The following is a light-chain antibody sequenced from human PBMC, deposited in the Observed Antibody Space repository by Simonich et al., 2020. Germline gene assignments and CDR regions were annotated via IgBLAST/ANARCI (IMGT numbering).Light chain of an antibody. CDR1: QGISSY. Sequence: IQMTQSPSSLSASVGDRVTITCRASQGISSYLAWYQQKPGKAPKLLIYAASTLQSGVPSRFSGSGSGTDFTLTISCLQSEDFATYYCQQYYSYPITFGQGTRLEIK. CDR3: QQYYSYPIT. CDR2: AAS. J-gene: IGKJ5*01. V-gene: IGKV1-8*01.